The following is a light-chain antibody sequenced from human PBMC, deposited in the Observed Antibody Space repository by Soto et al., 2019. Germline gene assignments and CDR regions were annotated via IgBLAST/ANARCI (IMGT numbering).Light chain of an antibody. Sequence: DLVMTQFSRSQSVTPGGTASISCKSSQSLLRSDGYYDLDWYLQKPGQSPRLLIYLGSVRASGVPDRFSGSGSGTDFTLKISRVEAEDVGVYYCMQALQTPLTFGEGTKVEIK. V-gene: IGKV2-28*01. CDR2: LGS. J-gene: IGKJ4*01. CDR3: MQALQTPLT. CDR1: QSLLRSDGYYD.